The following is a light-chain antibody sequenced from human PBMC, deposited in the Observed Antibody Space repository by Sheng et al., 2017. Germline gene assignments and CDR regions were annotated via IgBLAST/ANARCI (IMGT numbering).Light chain of an antibody. Sequence: EMVLTQSPGTLSLSPGERATLSCRPSQRVDNIYLAWYQQKRGQPPRLLIYGASNRATGTPDRFSGSGSGTDFTLTISRLEPEDFAVYYCQQYGLSPFTFGGGTKVEIK. CDR2: GAS. CDR3: QQYGLSPFT. CDR1: QRVDNIY. V-gene: IGKV3-20*01. J-gene: IGKJ4*01.